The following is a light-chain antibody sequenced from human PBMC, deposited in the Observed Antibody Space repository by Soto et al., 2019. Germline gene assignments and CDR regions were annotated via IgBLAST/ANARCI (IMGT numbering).Light chain of an antibody. V-gene: IGKV1-39*01. Sequence: DIQMTQSPSSLSASVGDRVTVTCRASQYITTYLNWYQQRPGTAPKVLIFAVSTLQSGVPSRFSGSGSGTDFTLTISNLQPEDLATYYCQQSYKTPLTFGGGTRVEIK. J-gene: IGKJ4*01. CDR3: QQSYKTPLT. CDR1: QYITTY. CDR2: AVS.